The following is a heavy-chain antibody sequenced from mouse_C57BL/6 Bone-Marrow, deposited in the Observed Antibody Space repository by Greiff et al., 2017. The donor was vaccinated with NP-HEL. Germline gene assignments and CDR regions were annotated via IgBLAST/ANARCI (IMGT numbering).Heavy chain of an antibody. CDR2: IYPGSGST. D-gene: IGHD1-1*01. CDR1: GYTFTSYW. Sequence: QVQLQQPGAELVKPGASVKMSCKASGYTFTSYWITWVKQRPGQGLEWIGAIYPGSGSTNYNEKVKSKATLTVDTSSSTAYMQLSSLTSEDSAVYYWARNDYFGSRAGWYFDVWGTGTTVTVSS. J-gene: IGHJ1*03. V-gene: IGHV1-55*01. CDR3: ARNDYFGSRAGWYFDV.